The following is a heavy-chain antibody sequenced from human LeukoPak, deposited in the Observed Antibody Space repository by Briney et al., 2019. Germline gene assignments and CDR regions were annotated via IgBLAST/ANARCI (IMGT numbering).Heavy chain of an antibody. CDR3: ARDREYSGSFLYFDY. V-gene: IGHV1-69*04. CDR2: IIPILGIA. D-gene: IGHD3-10*01. Sequence: ASVKVSCKASGGTFSSYAISWVRQAPGQGLEWMGRIIPILGIANYAQKFQGRVTIAADKSTSTAYMELSSLRSEDTAVYYCARDREYSGSFLYFDYWGQGTLVTVSS. CDR1: GGTFSSYA. J-gene: IGHJ4*02.